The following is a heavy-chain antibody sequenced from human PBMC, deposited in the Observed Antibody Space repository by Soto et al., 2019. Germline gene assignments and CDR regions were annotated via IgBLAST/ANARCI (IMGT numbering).Heavy chain of an antibody. CDR2: INHSGST. CDR1: GGSFSGYY. D-gene: IGHD3-3*01. J-gene: IGHJ6*03. CDR3: ARDERLGDYYYYMDV. Sequence: SETLSLTCAVYGGSFSGYYWSWIRQPPGKGLEWIGEINHSGSTNYNPSLKSRVTISVDTSKNQFSLKLSSVTAADTAVYYCARDERLGDYYYYMDVWGKGTTVTVSS. V-gene: IGHV4-34*01.